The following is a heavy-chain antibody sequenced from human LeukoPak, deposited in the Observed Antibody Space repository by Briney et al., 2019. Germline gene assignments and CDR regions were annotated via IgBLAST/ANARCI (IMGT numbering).Heavy chain of an antibody. J-gene: IGHJ4*02. CDR3: ARERPGSSGWYTH. CDR2: IFPGDSDT. CDR1: GYSFTSHW. V-gene: IGHV5-51*01. D-gene: IGHD6-19*01. Sequence: GESLKISCKGSGYSFTSHWIGWVRQMPGKGLEWMGIIFPGDSDTRYSPSFLGEVTFSVDMSTATAYLEWSSLKASDSAMYFCARERPGSSGWYTHWGQGTLVTVSS.